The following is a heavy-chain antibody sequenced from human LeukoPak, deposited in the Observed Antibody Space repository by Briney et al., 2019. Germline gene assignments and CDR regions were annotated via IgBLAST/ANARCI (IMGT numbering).Heavy chain of an antibody. J-gene: IGHJ6*03. D-gene: IGHD3-10*01. CDR3: ARVGGSSFYYYYYMDV. CDR1: GYTFTGYY. CDR2: INPNSGGT. Sequence: GASVKVSCKASGYTFTGYYMHWVRQAPGQGLEWMGWINPNSGGTNYAQKFQGRVTMTRDTSISTAYMELSRLRSDDTAVYYCARVGGSSFYYYYYMDVWGKGTTVTVSS. V-gene: IGHV1-2*02.